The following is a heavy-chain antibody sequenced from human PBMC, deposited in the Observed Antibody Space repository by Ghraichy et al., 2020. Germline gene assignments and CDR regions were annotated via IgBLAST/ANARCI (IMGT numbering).Heavy chain of an antibody. J-gene: IGHJ4*02. CDR3: ARGGGHLKEFDY. Sequence: LSLTCAASGFTFSSYSMNWVRQAPGKGLEWVSYISSSSSTLYYADSVKGRFTISRDNAKNSLYLQMNSLRDEDAAVYYCARGGGHLKEFDYWGQGTLVTVSS. V-gene: IGHV3-48*02. D-gene: IGHD3-16*01. CDR2: ISSSSSTL. CDR1: GFTFSSYS.